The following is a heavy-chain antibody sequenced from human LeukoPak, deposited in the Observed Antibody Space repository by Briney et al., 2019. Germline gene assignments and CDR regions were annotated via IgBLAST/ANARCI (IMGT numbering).Heavy chain of an antibody. D-gene: IGHD1-26*01. J-gene: IGHJ4*02. V-gene: IGHV4-31*03. CDR1: SGSISSYDYY. CDR3: ARYSGNYRFFDY. CDR2: IYHSGTT. Sequence: PSQTLSLTCTVSSGSISSYDYYWTWIRQHPGKGLEWIGYIYHSGTTYYNSSLKSRVTISVDTSENQFSLKLTSVTAADSAMYYCARYSGNYRFFDYWGQGTLVTVSS.